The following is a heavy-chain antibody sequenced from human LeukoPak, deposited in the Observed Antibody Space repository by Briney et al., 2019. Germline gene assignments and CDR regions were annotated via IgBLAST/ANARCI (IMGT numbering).Heavy chain of an antibody. Sequence: SSETLSLTCTVSGGSISSYYWSWIRQPPGKGLEWIGYIYYSGSTNYNPSLKSRVTISVDTSKNQFSLKLSSVTAADTAVYYCARVMVGAIDYWGQGTLVTVSS. CDR3: ARVMVGAIDY. V-gene: IGHV4-59*01. CDR1: GGSISSYY. CDR2: IYYSGST. J-gene: IGHJ4*02. D-gene: IGHD1-26*01.